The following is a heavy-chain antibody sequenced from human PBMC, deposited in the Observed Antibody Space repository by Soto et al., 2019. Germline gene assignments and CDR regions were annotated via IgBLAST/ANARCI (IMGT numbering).Heavy chain of an antibody. D-gene: IGHD3-3*01. Sequence: ASVKVSCKASGYTFTSYGISWVRQAPGQGLEWMGWISAYNGNTNYAQKLQGRVTMTTDTSTSTAYMELRSLRSDDTAVYYCARDTWHPLSFYVFWSGYYPNAQDFYYMDVWGKGTTVTVSS. CDR2: ISAYNGNT. V-gene: IGHV1-18*01. J-gene: IGHJ6*03. CDR1: GYTFTSYG. CDR3: ARDTWHPLSFYVFWSGYYPNAQDFYYMDV.